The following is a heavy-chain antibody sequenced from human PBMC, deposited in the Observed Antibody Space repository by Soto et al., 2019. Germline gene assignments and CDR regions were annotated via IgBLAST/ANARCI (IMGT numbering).Heavy chain of an antibody. CDR1: GFTFSSYA. V-gene: IGHV3-23*01. J-gene: IGHJ5*02. D-gene: IGHD2-2*01. CDR3: AKDNIVVVPAGTYNWCDP. CDR2: ISGSGGST. Sequence: GGSLRLSCAASGFTFSSYAMSWVRQAPGKGLEWVSAISGSGGSTYYADSVKGRFTISRDNSKNTLYLQMNSLRAEDTAVYYCAKDNIVVVPAGTYNWCDPWGQGTLVTVSS.